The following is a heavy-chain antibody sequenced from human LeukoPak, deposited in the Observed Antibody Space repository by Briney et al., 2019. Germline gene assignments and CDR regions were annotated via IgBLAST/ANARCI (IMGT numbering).Heavy chain of an antibody. J-gene: IGHJ4*01. CDR3: DRTRYNHGYTYYFYF. CDR2: LYPDGSTT. D-gene: IGHD3-16*01. V-gene: IGHV5-51*01. CDR1: GYSFSTYW. Sequence: GESLKISCQGSGYSFSTYWIAWVRQMRGKGLEWMGILYPDGSTTRYSPSFQDRVTISADKSIHTAYMQWSSLKASDSAMYYCDRTRYNHGYTYYFYFWGQGTLVTASS.